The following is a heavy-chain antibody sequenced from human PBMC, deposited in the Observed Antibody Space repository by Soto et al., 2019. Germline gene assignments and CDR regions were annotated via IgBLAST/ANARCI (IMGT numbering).Heavy chain of an antibody. CDR2: IYYSGST. CDR1: GGSISSYY. CDR3: AREYCTSTSCYSFFAP. J-gene: IGHJ5*02. D-gene: IGHD2-2*01. V-gene: IGHV4-59*12. Sequence: SETLSLTCTVSGGSISSYYWSWIRQPPGKGLEWIGYIYYSGSTNYNPSLKSRVTISVDTSKNQFSLKLNSMTAADTAVYYCAREYCTSTSCYSFFAPWGQGTLVTVSS.